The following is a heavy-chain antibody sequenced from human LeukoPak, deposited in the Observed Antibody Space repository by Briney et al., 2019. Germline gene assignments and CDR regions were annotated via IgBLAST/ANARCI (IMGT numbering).Heavy chain of an antibody. Sequence: GGSLRLSCAASGFTFSDYFMDWVRQAPGRGLEWVARSRNRANGYTTEYPASVEDRFTISRDVSRNLLHLQMNSLKAEDTAVYYCVRGYNGFDSWGQGTLVTVSS. CDR1: GFTFSDYF. CDR2: SRNRANGYTT. J-gene: IGHJ4*02. CDR3: VRGYNGFDS. D-gene: IGHD2-8*01. V-gene: IGHV3-72*01.